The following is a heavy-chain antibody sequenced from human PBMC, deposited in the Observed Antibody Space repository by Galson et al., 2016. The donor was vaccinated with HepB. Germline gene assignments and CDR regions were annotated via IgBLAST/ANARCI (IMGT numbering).Heavy chain of an antibody. CDR3: THRRPGPGHHFDY. D-gene: IGHD2-8*02. J-gene: IGHJ4*02. CDR2: IFWDDDK. Sequence: PALVKPTQTLTLTCTFSGFSLSTSTMCVSWIRQPPGKALEWLALIFWDDDKRYSPTLKSRLTISKDTSKNQVVLMMTNVDPVDTATYYCTHRRPGPGHHFDYWGQGNLVTVSS. CDR1: GFSLSTSTMC. V-gene: IGHV2-5*08.